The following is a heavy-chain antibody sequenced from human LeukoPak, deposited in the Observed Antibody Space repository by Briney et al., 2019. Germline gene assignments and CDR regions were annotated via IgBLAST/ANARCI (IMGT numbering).Heavy chain of an antibody. V-gene: IGHV4-4*07. D-gene: IGHD3-10*01. CDR1: GGSISSYY. J-gene: IGHJ4*02. CDR3: ARDPDFGSGSYFDY. CDR2: IYTSGST. Sequence: PSETLSLTCTVSGGSISSYYWSWIRQPAGKGLEWIGRIYTSGSTNYNPSLKSRVTMSVDTSKNQFSPKLSSVTAADTAVYYCARDPDFGSGSYFDYWGQGTLVTVSS.